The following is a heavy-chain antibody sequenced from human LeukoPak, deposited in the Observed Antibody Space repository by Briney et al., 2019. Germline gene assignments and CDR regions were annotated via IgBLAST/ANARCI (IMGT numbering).Heavy chain of an antibody. CDR2: IIPIFGTA. Sequence: SVKVSCKASGGTFSSYAISWVRQAPGQGLEWMGGIIPIFGTANYAQKFQGRVTITTDESTSTAYMELGSLRSEDTAVYYCASELDCSGGSCYGYWGQGTLVTVSS. J-gene: IGHJ4*02. CDR3: ASELDCSGGSCYGY. CDR1: GGTFSSYA. D-gene: IGHD2-15*01. V-gene: IGHV1-69*05.